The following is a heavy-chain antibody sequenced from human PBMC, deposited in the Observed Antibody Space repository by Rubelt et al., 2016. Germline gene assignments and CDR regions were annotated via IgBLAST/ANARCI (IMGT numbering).Heavy chain of an antibody. D-gene: IGHD6-13*01. CDR3: ARVVPGYSSTCYRQ. V-gene: IGHV4-39*07. CDR2: IYYSGST. J-gene: IGHJ4*02. Sequence: QLQLQESGPGLVKPSETLSLTCTVSGVSISVSSYYWGWIRQPPGKGLEWIGSIYYSGSTYYKPSLKSRVTISVDTSKNQFSLKLSSVTAADTAVYYCARVVPGYSSTCYRQWGQGTLVTVSS. CDR1: GVSISVSSYY.